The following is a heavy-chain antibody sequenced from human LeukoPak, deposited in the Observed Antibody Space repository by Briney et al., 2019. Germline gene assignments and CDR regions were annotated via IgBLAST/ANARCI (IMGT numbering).Heavy chain of an antibody. CDR2: INPNNGGT. CDR3: ARVSGSHEPHFDY. CDR1: GYTFTGYY. J-gene: IGHJ4*02. Sequence: ASVKVSCKASGYTFTGYYMHWVRQAPGQGLEWMGWINPNNGGTNYAQKFQGRVTMTRDTSISTAYMELSRLRSGDTAVYYCARVSGSHEPHFDYWGQGTLVTVSS. V-gene: IGHV1-2*02. D-gene: IGHD1-14*01.